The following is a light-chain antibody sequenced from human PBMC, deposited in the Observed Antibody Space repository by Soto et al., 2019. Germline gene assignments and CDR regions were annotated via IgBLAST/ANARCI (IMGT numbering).Light chain of an antibody. CDR3: HQYNNWPQK. CDR2: GAS. CDR1: QSVNSN. Sequence: EMVMTQSPATLSVSPGERATLSCRASQSVNSNLAWYQQKPGQAPRLLIYGASTSATGIPARFSGSGSGTEFTLTIKSLESEDFAVYYCHQYNNWPQKFGQGTKVEIK. J-gene: IGKJ1*01. V-gene: IGKV3-15*01.